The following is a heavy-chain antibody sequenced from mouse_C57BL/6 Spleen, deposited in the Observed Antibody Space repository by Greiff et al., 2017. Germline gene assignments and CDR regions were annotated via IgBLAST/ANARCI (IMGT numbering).Heavy chain of an antibody. Sequence: QVQLKQPGAELVKPGASVQMSCKASGYTFTSYWITLVKQRPGQGLEWIGDIYPGSGSTTYNEKFKSKATLTVDTSSSTAYMQLSSLTSEDSAVYYCASLGGYGDWYFDVWGTGTTVTVSS. CDR2: IYPGSGST. D-gene: IGHD2-2*01. V-gene: IGHV1-55*01. J-gene: IGHJ1*03. CDR1: GYTFTSYW. CDR3: ASLGGYGDWYFDV.